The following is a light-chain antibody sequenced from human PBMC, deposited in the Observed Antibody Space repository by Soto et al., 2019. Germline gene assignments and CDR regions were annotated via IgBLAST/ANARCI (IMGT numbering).Light chain of an antibody. CDR2: DAS. V-gene: IGKV1-5*01. CDR1: QSINRW. CDR3: QQYYIESWT. Sequence: DIEMTQSPSTLSASVGDRVTITCRASQSINRWLAWYQQRSGKAPKLLIYDASSLESGLPSRFSGSGSETEFTLTISSLQPDDFATYYCQQYYIESWTFGQGTKVDIK. J-gene: IGKJ1*01.